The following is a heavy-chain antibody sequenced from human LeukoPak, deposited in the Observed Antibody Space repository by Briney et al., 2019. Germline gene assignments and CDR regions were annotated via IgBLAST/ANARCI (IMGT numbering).Heavy chain of an antibody. J-gene: IGHJ3*01. CDR3: ARPAYTAAYDL. CDR2: MKGDGSEI. CDR1: GFTFSTYW. Sequence: GGSLRLSCAASGFTFSTYWMTWVRQAPGKGLEWVANMKGDGSEIHYVDSVKGRFTISRDNAKNSLYLQMNYLRAEDTAVYYCARPAYTAAYDLWGQGTMVTVSS. D-gene: IGHD3-16*01. V-gene: IGHV3-7*01.